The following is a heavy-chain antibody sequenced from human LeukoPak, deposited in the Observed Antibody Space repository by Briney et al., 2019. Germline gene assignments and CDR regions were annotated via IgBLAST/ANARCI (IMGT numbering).Heavy chain of an antibody. D-gene: IGHD6-13*01. CDR3: ARDNIAAAGSFDY. Sequence: SETLSLTCTVSGGSISSYYWSWIRQPPGKGLEWIGYIYYSGSTNYNPSLKSRVTISVDTSKNQFSLKLSSVTAADTAVYYCARDNIAAAGSFDYWGQRPLVTVSS. CDR2: IYYSGST. V-gene: IGHV4-59*01. J-gene: IGHJ4*02. CDR1: GGSISSYY.